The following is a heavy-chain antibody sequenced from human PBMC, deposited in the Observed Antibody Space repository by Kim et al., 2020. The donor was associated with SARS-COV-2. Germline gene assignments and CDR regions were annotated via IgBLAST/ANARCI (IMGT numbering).Heavy chain of an antibody. D-gene: IGHD6-13*01. V-gene: IGHV6-1*01. CDR1: GDSVSSNSAA. CDR2: TDYRSKWYN. Sequence: SQTLSLTCAISGDSVSSNSAAWNWIRQSPSRGLEWLGRTDYRSKWYNDYAVSEKSQITIKPDTSKNQFSLQPNSVTPEGTAVYYCDRERRGSSWMLHYYYYVYDWGKGTTSTFSS. CDR3: DRERRGSSWMLHYYYYVYD. J-gene: IGHJ6*03.